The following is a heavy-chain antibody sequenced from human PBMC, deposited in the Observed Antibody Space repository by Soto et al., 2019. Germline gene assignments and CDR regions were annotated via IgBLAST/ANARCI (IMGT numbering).Heavy chain of an antibody. D-gene: IGHD2-15*01. V-gene: IGHV4-39*01. CDR3: ARHDCSGGSCLLYFDY. J-gene: IGHJ4*02. Sequence: QLQLQESGPGLVKPSETLSLTCTVSGGSISSSSYYWGWIRQPPGKGLEWIGSIYYSGSTYYNPSLTSRVTISVDTSKTQFSLKLSSVTAADTAVYYCARHDCSGGSCLLYFDYWGQGTLVTVSS. CDR1: GGSISSSSYY. CDR2: IYYSGST.